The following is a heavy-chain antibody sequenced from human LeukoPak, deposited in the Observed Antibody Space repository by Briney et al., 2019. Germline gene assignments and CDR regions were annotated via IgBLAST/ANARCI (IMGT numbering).Heavy chain of an antibody. J-gene: IGHJ4*02. CDR3: ARVQGDPSPYFDY. CDR2: IYYSGST. CDR1: GGSISSYY. Sequence: SETLSLTCTVSGGSISSYYWSWIRQPPGKGLEWIGDIYYSGSTNYNPSLKSRVTISVDTSRNQFSLKLSSVTAADTAVYYCARVQGDPSPYFDYWGQGTLVTVSS. V-gene: IGHV4-59*01.